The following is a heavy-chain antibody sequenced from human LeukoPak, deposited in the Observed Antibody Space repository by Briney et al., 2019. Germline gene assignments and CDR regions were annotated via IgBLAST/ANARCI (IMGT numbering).Heavy chain of an antibody. CDR3: ARGLGEYCSGTSCYTDY. D-gene: IGHD2-2*02. V-gene: IGHV4-34*01. J-gene: IGHJ4*02. Sequence: SETLSLTCAVYGGSFSGYYWSWIRQPPGKGLEWIGEINHSGSTNYNPSLKSRVTISVDTSKNQFSLKLSSVTAADTAVYYCARGLGEYCSGTSCYTDYWGQGTLVTVSS. CDR1: GGSFSGYY. CDR2: INHSGST.